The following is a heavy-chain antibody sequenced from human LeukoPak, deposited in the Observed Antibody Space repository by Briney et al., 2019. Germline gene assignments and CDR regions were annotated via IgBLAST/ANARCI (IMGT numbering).Heavy chain of an antibody. CDR1: GYTFTSYG. CDR2: ISAYNGNT. J-gene: IGHJ3*02. CDR3: ARVLRVKDRLDAFDI. Sequence: GASVKVSCKASGYTFTSYGISWVRQAPGQGLEWMGWISAYNGNTNYAQKFQGRVTMTRNTSISTAYMELSSLRSEDTAVYYCARVLRVKDRLDAFDIWGQGTMVTVSS. V-gene: IGHV1-18*01.